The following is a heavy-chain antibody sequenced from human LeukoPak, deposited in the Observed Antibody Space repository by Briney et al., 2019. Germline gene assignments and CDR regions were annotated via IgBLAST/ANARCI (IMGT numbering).Heavy chain of an antibody. J-gene: IGHJ4*02. CDR2: IKQDGSEK. Sequence: GGSLRLSCTASGFTFSTYWMSWVRQAPGKGLECVASIKQDGSEKEYVDSVKGRFTISRDNAKNSLYLQMISLRAEDTAVYYCARWRGAQSEFEYWGQGNLVTVS. V-gene: IGHV3-7*01. CDR1: GFTFSTYW. D-gene: IGHD3-3*01. CDR3: ARWRGAQSEFEY.